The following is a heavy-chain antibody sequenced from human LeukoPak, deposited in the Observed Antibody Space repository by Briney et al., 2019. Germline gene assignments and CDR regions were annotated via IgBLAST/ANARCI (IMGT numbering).Heavy chain of an antibody. CDR2: IKQDGSEK. CDR3: VRDGEGVAISVNYWFDP. D-gene: IGHD3-10*01. Sequence: GGSLRLSCAASGFTFSSYWMSWVRQAPGKGLEWVANIKQDGSEKYYVDSLKGRFTISRDNAKNSLYLQMNSLRVEDTAVYYCVRDGEGVAISVNYWFDPWGQGTLVTVSS. V-gene: IGHV3-7*03. CDR1: GFTFSSYW. J-gene: IGHJ5*02.